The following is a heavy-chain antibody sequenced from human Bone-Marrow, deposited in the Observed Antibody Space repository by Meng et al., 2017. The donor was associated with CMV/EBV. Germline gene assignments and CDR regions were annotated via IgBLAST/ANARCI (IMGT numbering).Heavy chain of an antibody. Sequence: GGSLRLSCAASGFTFDDYTMHWVRQAPGKGLEWVSLISWDGGSTYYADSVKGRFTISRDNSKNSLYLQMNSLRTEDTALYYCAKEGGSYAFGAFDIWGQGTIVTVSS. CDR3: AKEGGSYAFGAFDI. D-gene: IGHD1-26*01. V-gene: IGHV3-43*01. CDR2: ISWDGGST. CDR1: GFTFDDYT. J-gene: IGHJ3*02.